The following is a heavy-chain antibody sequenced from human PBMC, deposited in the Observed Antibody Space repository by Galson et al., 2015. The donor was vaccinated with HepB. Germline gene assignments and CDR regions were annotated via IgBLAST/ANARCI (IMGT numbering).Heavy chain of an antibody. CDR2: ISAYNGNT. V-gene: IGHV1-18*01. D-gene: IGHD2-2*01. CDR3: ATLGGYCSSTYCYPGDY. CDR1: GYTFTSYG. Sequence: SVKVSCKASGYTFTSYGISWVRQAPGQGLEWMGWISAYNGNTNYAQKLQGRVTMTTDTSTSTAYMELRSLRSDDTAVYYCATLGGYCSSTYCYPGDYWGQGTLVTVSS. J-gene: IGHJ4*02.